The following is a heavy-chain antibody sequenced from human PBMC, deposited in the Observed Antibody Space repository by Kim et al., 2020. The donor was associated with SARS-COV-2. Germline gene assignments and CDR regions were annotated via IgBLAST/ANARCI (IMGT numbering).Heavy chain of an antibody. CDR3: AKGIVVVPAAITGIGLYYYYGMDV. D-gene: IGHD2-2*01. V-gene: IGHV3-30*18. CDR1: GFTFSSYG. J-gene: IGHJ6*02. CDR2: ISYDGSNK. Sequence: GGSLRLSCAASGFTFSSYGMHWVRQAPGKGLEWVAVISYDGSNKYYADSVKGRFTISRDNSKNTLYLQMNSLRAEDTAVYYCAKGIVVVPAAITGIGLYYYYGMDVWGQGTTVTVSS.